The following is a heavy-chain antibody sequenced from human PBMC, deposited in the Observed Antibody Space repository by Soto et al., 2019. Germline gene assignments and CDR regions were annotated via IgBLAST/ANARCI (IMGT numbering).Heavy chain of an antibody. D-gene: IGHD3-10*01. Sequence: QVQLVESGGGVVQPGRSLRLSCAASGFTFSINGMHWVRQAPGKGLEWVAVISYDGSKKYYADSVKGRFTISRDNAKNSLYLQMNTLRAEDTAVYYCARSWGGSGSYYTFEYWGQGTLVTVSS. CDR1: GFTFSING. CDR2: ISYDGSKK. V-gene: IGHV3-33*08. CDR3: ARSWGGSGSYYTFEY. J-gene: IGHJ4*02.